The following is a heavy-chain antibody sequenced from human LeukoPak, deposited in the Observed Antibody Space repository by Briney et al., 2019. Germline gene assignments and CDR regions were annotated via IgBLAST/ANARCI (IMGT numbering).Heavy chain of an antibody. CDR2: IQYDGSNE. J-gene: IGHJ4*02. Sequence: GGSLRLSCAASRFTFSSYGMHWVRQAPGKGLEWVAYIQYDGSNEQYADSVKGRFTISRDNSKNTLYLQMNSLRIEDTAVYYCAVGAPVPFDYWGQGTLVIVSS. CDR3: AVGAPVPFDY. D-gene: IGHD1-26*01. CDR1: RFTFSSYG. V-gene: IGHV3-30*02.